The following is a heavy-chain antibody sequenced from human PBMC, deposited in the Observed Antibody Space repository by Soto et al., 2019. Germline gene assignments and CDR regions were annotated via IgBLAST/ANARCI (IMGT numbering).Heavy chain of an antibody. V-gene: IGHV3-23*01. J-gene: IGHJ5*02. CDR1: GFTFSSYA. CDR3: AKGSPYSSGWYFNWFDP. CDR2: ISGSGGST. D-gene: IGHD6-19*01. Sequence: EVQLLESGGGLVQPGGSLRLSCAASGFTFSSYAMSWVRQAPGKGLEWVSAISGSGGSTYYADSVKGRFTISRDNSKNTRYLQMNSLRAEDTAVYYCAKGSPYSSGWYFNWFDPWGQGTLVTVSS.